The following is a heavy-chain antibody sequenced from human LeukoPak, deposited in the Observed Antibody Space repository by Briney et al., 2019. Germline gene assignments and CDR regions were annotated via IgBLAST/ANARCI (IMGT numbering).Heavy chain of an antibody. J-gene: IGHJ4*02. CDR1: GGSISSSSYY. D-gene: IGHD3-10*01. V-gene: IGHV4-39*01. CDR2: IYYSGST. Sequence: SETLSLTCTVSGGSISSSSYYWGWIRQPPGKGLEWIGSIYYSGSTYYNPSLKSRVTISVDTSKNQFSLKLSSVTAADTAVYYCARGGGYYYGSGSYYGYWGQGTLVTVSS. CDR3: ARGGGYYYGSGSYYGY.